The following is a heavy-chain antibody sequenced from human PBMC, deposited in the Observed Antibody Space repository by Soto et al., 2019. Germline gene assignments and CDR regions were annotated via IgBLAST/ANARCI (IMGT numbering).Heavy chain of an antibody. D-gene: IGHD5-18*01. CDR2: IYYSGST. Sequence: PSETLSLTCTVSGGSISSSSYYWGWIRQPPGKGLEWIGSIYYSGSTYYNPSLKSRVTISVDTSKNQFSLKLSSVTAADTAVYYCAGLGYSYYYYYGMDVWGQGTTVT. CDR3: AGLGYSYYYYYGMDV. J-gene: IGHJ6*02. V-gene: IGHV4-39*01. CDR1: GGSISSSSYY.